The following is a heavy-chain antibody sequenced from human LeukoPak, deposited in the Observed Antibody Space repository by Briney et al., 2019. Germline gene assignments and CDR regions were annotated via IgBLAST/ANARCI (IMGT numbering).Heavy chain of an antibody. V-gene: IGHV3-9*01. CDR1: GFTFDDYA. CDR3: AKDFRTLAYCGGDCYSPTGAFDI. Sequence: GGSLRLSCAASGFTFDDYAMHWVRQAPGKGLEWVSGISWNSGSIGYADSVKGRFTISRDNAKNSLYLQMNSLRAEDTALYYCAKDFRTLAYCGGDCYSPTGAFDIWGQGTMVTVSS. CDR2: ISWNSGSI. J-gene: IGHJ3*02. D-gene: IGHD2-21*02.